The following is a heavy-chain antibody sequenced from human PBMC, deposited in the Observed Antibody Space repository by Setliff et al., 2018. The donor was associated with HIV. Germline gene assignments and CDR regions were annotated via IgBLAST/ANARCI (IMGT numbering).Heavy chain of an antibody. CDR3: ARDFGGRWTFDY. V-gene: IGHV1-2*06. J-gene: IGHJ4*02. CDR1: GYTFTGYY. Sequence: ASVKVSCKASGYTFTGYYMHWVRQAPGQGLEWMGRINPNSGGTNYAQKFQGRVTMTRDTSISTAYMELSRLTSEDTAIYYCARDFGGRWTFDYWGQGTLVTVSS. D-gene: IGHD3-10*01. CDR2: INPNSGGT.